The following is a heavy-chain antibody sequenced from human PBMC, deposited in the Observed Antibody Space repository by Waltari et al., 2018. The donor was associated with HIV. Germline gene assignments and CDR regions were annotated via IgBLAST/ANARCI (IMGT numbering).Heavy chain of an antibody. J-gene: IGHJ4*02. V-gene: IGHV4-34*01. CDR3: ARGPRDNLDY. D-gene: IGHD1-20*01. CDR1: GGSFSVYY. CDR2: INDSGSP. Sequence: QVQLRQWGAGLLKPSETLSLTCAVYGGSFSVYYCSWIRHSPGKGLQWLGDINDSGSPNYNMSLKSRLTISLDTSQKQFSLKLSSLTAADAAVYYCARGPRDNLDYWGQGTLVAVSS.